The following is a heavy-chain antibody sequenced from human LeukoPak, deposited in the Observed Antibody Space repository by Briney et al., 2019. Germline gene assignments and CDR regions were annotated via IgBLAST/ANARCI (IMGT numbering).Heavy chain of an antibody. Sequence: SETLSLTCAVSGGSXGXSNWWXXXXXPPGKGLEWIGEIYHSGSTDYNPSLKSRVTISVDKSKNQLSLKVTSVTAADTAVYYCARESSGFFDYWGQGTLVTVSS. V-gene: IGHV4-4*02. D-gene: IGHD3-10*01. CDR3: ARESSGFFDY. J-gene: IGHJ4*02. CDR1: GGSXGXSNW. CDR2: IYHSGST.